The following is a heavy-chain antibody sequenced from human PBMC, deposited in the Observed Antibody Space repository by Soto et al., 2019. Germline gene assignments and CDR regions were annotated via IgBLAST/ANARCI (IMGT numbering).Heavy chain of an antibody. CDR3: ARHGHVGRGSYYDY. CDR1: GVLISSYY. V-gene: IGHV4-59*08. D-gene: IGHD1-26*01. Sequence: QVQLQESGPGLVKPSETLSLTCNVSGVLISSYYWSWIRQPPGKGLEWIGYIYYSGNTNYNSSLDMRVTVSVDPSKNQISLRLSSVIATDPAVYYCARHGHVGRGSYYDYWGQGALVTVYS. CDR2: IYYSGNT. J-gene: IGHJ4*02.